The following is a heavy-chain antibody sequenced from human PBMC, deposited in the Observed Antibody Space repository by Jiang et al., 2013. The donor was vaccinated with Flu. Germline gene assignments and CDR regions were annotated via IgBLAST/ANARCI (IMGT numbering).Heavy chain of an antibody. D-gene: IGHD3-9*01. CDR1: GFSLSTSGMC. J-gene: IGHJ4*02. Sequence: PTQTLTLTCTFSGFSLSTSGMCVSWIRQPPGKALEWLALIDWDDDKYYSTSLKTRLTISKDTSKNQVVLTMTNMDPVDTATYYCARTHYDILTGYYIDYWGQGTLVTVSS. V-gene: IGHV2-70*01. CDR3: ARTHYDILTGYYIDY. CDR2: IDWDDDK.